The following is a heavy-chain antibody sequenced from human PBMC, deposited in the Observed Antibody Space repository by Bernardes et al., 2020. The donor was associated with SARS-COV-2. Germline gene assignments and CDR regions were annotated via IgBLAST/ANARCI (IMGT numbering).Heavy chain of an antibody. V-gene: IGHV1-18*01. Sequence: ASVKVSCKASGYTFTSYGISWVRQAPGQGLEWMGWISAYNGNTNYAQKLQGRVTMTTDTSTSTAYMELRSLRSDDTAVYYCARDHTKPYYDFWSAQWGGWFDPWGQGTLVTVSS. D-gene: IGHD3-3*01. CDR1: GYTFTSYG. J-gene: IGHJ5*02. CDR2: ISAYNGNT. CDR3: ARDHTKPYYDFWSAQWGGWFDP.